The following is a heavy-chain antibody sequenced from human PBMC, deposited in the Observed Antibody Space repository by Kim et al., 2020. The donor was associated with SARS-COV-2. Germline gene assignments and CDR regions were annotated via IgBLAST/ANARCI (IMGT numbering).Heavy chain of an antibody. Sequence: GGSLRLSCAASGFTFSNAWMSWVRQAPGKGLEWVGRIKSKTDGGTTDYAAPVKGRFTISRDDSKNTLYLQMNSLKTEDTAVYYCTPLWHCSGGSCYNNWFDPWGQGTLVTVSS. J-gene: IGHJ5*02. D-gene: IGHD2-15*01. V-gene: IGHV3-15*01. CDR1: GFTFSNAW. CDR3: TPLWHCSGGSCYNNWFDP. CDR2: IKSKTDGGTT.